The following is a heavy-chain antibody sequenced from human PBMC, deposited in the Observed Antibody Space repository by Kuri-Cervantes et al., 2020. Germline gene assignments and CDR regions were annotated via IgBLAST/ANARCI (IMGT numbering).Heavy chain of an antibody. Sequence: ASVKVSCKASGYTFTSYGISWVRQAPGQGLEWMGWISAYNGNTNYAQKFQGRVTITADESTSTAYMELSSLRSEDTAVYYCAGFTMVRGVITTLDYWGQGTLVTVSS. CDR1: GYTFTSYG. CDR2: ISAYNGNT. CDR3: AGFTMVRGVITTLDY. V-gene: IGHV1-18*01. J-gene: IGHJ4*02. D-gene: IGHD3-10*01.